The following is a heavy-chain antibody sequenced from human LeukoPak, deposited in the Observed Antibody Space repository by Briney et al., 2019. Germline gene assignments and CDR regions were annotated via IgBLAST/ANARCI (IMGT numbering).Heavy chain of an antibody. CDR3: TRVGGIAANAVDY. Sequence: GGSLRLSCTASGFTFGDYAMSWFRQAPGKGLEWVGFIRSKAYGGTTEYAASVKGRFTISRDDSKSIAYLQMNSLKTEDTAVYYCTRVGGIAANAVDYWGQGTLVTVSS. CDR2: IRSKAYGGTT. V-gene: IGHV3-49*03. D-gene: IGHD6-13*01. J-gene: IGHJ4*02. CDR1: GFTFGDYA.